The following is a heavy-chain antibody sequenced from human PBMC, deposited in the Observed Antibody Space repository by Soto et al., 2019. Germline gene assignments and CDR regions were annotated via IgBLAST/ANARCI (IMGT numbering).Heavy chain of an antibody. D-gene: IGHD3-22*01. CDR2: MNPNSGNT. J-gene: IGHJ4*02. V-gene: IGHV1-8*01. CDR1: GSTFTSYD. CDR3: ARELTMIVDN. Sequence: QVQLVQSGAEVKKPGASVKVSCKASGSTFTSYDFNWVRQATGQGLEWMGWMNPNSGNTGYAQKFLGRVTMTRHTSISTAYMELSGLRSEGTAVYYCARELTMIVDNWGQGTLVAVSS.